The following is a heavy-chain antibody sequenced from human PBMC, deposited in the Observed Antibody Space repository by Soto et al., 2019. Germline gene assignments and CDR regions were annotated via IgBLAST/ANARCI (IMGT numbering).Heavy chain of an antibody. Sequence: SCKASGGTFSSYPMTWVRQAPGKGLEWVSAISGGGYSTYYADSVKGRFTISRDNSKNTLYLQMNSLRAEDTAIYYCAKARSGHYSFDYWGQGTLVTVSS. D-gene: IGHD2-15*01. CDR3: AKARSGHYSFDY. CDR2: ISGGGYST. J-gene: IGHJ4*02. V-gene: IGHV3-23*01. CDR1: GGTFSSYP.